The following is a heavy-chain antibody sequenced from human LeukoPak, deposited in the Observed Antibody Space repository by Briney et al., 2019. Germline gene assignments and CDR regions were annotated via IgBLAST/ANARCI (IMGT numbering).Heavy chain of an antibody. V-gene: IGHV3-30*02. CDR1: GFSFASSD. CDR3: AKDSSSGWYYLDY. J-gene: IGHJ4*02. D-gene: IGHD6-19*01. Sequence: GGSLRLSCESSGFSFASSDTHWVRQAPGKGLEWVAFVGYDGSIKYYAESVKGRFTISRDNSKNTLYLQLKSLRFDDTALYYCAKDSSSGWYYLDYWGQGTLVTVSS. CDR2: VGYDGSIK.